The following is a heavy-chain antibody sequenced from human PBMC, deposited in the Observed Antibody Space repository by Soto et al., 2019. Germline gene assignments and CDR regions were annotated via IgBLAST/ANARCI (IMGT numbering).Heavy chain of an antibody. CDR2: ISGFNGNT. V-gene: IGHV1-18*04. D-gene: IGHD6-13*01. J-gene: IGHJ1*01. CDR1: GYTFTNYG. CDR3: ARGGSSWSAEYYEH. Sequence: VKVSCKASGYTFTNYGICWVRQAPGQGPEWMGWISGFNGNTKYARKVQGRVTLTTDTSATTAYMELRGLRSDDTAVYYCARGGSSWSAEYYEHWGQGTLVTVS.